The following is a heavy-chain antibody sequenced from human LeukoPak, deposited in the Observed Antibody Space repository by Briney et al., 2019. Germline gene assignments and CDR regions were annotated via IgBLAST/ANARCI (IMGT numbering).Heavy chain of an antibody. CDR3: ARDYDFWSGYYRGYYYYMDV. CDR2: ISAYNGNT. D-gene: IGHD3-3*01. V-gene: IGHV1-18*01. J-gene: IGHJ6*03. CDR1: GYTFTSYR. Sequence: ASVKVSCKASGYTFTSYRISWVRQAPGRGLEWMGWISAYNGNTNYAQKLQGRVTMTTDTSTSTAYMELRSLRSDDTAVYYCARDYDFWSGYYRGYYYYMDVWGKGTTVTVSS.